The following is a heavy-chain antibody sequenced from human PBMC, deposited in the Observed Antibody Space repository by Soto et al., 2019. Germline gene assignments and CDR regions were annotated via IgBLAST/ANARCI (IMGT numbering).Heavy chain of an antibody. V-gene: IGHV3-30*18. CDR1: GFTFSSYG. Sequence: QVQLVESGGGVVQPGRSLRLSCAASGFTFSSYGMHWVRQAPGKGLEWVAVISYDGSNKYYADSVKGRFTISRDNSKNTLYLQMNSLRAEDTAVYYCAKELHYSPDDIVVVVAATQSAWSYYGMDVWGQGTTVTVSS. J-gene: IGHJ6*02. CDR3: AKELHYSPDDIVVVVAATQSAWSYYGMDV. D-gene: IGHD2-15*01. CDR2: ISYDGSNK.